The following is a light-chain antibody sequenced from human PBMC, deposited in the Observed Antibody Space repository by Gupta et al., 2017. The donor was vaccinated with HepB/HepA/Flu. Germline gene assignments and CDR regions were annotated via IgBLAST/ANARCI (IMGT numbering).Light chain of an antibody. CDR2: KDS. J-gene: IGLJ3*02. Sequence: SYELTQPPSVSVSPGQTARITCSGDALPKQYAYWYQQKPGQAPVLVIYKDSERPSGIPERFSGSSSGTTVTLTISGVQAEDEADYYCPSADSSGTYQVFGGGTKLTV. CDR1: ALPKQY. V-gene: IGLV3-25*03. CDR3: PSADSSGTYQV.